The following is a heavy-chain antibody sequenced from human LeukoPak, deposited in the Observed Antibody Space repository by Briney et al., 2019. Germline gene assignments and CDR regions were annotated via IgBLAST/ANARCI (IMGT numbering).Heavy chain of an antibody. J-gene: IGHJ6*03. CDR3: ARSPGISTSYYYYMDV. CDR2: ISAYNGNT. V-gene: IGHV1-18*01. D-gene: IGHD2-2*01. CDR1: GYTFTSYG. Sequence: ASVKVSCKAPGYTFTSYGISWVRQAPGQGLEWMGWISAYNGNTNYAQKLQGRVTMTTDTSTSTAYMELRSLRSDDTAVYYCARSPGISTSYYYYMDVWGKGTTVTVSS.